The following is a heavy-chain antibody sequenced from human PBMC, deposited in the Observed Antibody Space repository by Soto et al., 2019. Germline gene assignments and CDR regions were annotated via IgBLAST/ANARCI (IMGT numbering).Heavy chain of an antibody. V-gene: IGHV1-69*13. CDR2: IIPIFGTA. J-gene: IGHJ4*02. CDR1: GGTFSSYA. CDR3: ARGLRYFDWLSPD. D-gene: IGHD3-9*01. Sequence: SVKVSCKASGGTFSSYAISWVRQAPGQGLEWMGGIIPIFGTANYAQKFRGRVTITADESTSTAYMELSSLRSEDTAVYYCARGLRYFDWLSPDWGQGTLVTVSS.